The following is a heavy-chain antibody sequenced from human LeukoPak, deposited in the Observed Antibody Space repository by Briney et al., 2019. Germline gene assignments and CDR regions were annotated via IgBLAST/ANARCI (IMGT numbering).Heavy chain of an antibody. CDR2: INHSGST. CDR1: GGSFSGYY. V-gene: IGHV4-34*01. J-gene: IGHJ4*02. CDR3: ARALPGYFDTSGYYFDY. D-gene: IGHD3-22*01. Sequence: SETLSLTCAVYGGSFSGYYWTWIHQPPGKGLEWIAEINHSGSTNYSPSLKSRVTISVDTSKNHFSLKLSSVTAADTAVYYCARALPGYFDTSGYYFDYWGQGTLVTVSS.